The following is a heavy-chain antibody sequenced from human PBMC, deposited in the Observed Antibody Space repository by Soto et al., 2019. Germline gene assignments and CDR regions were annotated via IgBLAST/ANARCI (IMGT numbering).Heavy chain of an antibody. Sequence: QVQLVQSGADVKKPGSSVKVSCKTSGGPFGSSAISWVRQAPAQGLEWMGEIIPVFDKANYAQNFQGRLTITADEPTGTVFMQLSSRRSEGTAVYFCARLRRDWGDAFDLWGLGTFVTVSS. V-gene: IGHV1-69*01. J-gene: IGHJ3*01. D-gene: IGHD3-16*01. CDR3: ARLRRDWGDAFDL. CDR1: GGPFGSSA. CDR2: IIPVFDKA.